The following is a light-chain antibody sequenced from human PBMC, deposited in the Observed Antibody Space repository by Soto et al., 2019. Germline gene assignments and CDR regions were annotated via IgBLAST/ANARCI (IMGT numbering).Light chain of an antibody. J-gene: IGKJ2*01. CDR1: QSFSGY. CDR3: QQYDNLPYT. V-gene: IGKV1-5*03. CDR2: RAS. Sequence: DIPMTQSPSTLSASVGDRVTITCRASQSFSGYLAWYRQKPGKAPELLIYRASYLESGVPSRFSGSGSGTEFILTISSLQPDDFATYYCQQYDNLPYTFGQGTKLEIK.